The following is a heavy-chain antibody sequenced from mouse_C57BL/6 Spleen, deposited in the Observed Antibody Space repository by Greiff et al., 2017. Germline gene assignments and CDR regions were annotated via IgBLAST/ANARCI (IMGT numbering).Heavy chain of an antibody. D-gene: IGHD1-1*01. CDR3: ARDYYGSTYYFDY. Sequence: QVQLKQPGAELVRPGSSVKLSCKASGYTFTSYWMHWVKQRPIQGLEWIGNIDSSDSETHYNQKFKDKATLTVDKSSSTAYMQLSSLTSEDSAVYYCARDYYGSTYYFDYWGQGTTLTVSS. V-gene: IGHV1-52*01. J-gene: IGHJ2*01. CDR1: GYTFTSYW. CDR2: IDSSDSET.